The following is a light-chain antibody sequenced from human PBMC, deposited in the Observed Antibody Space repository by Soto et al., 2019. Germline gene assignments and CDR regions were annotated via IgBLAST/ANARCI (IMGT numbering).Light chain of an antibody. CDR3: SSYTGSNTWV. V-gene: IGLV2-14*01. Sequence: QSALTQPASVSGSPGQSITISCTGTSSDVGDYNYVSWYQQHPGKAPKLMIYEVSNRPSGASNRFSGSKSGNTASLTISGLQAEDEADYYCSSYTGSNTWVFGGGTKLTVL. J-gene: IGLJ3*02. CDR1: SSDVGDYNY. CDR2: EVS.